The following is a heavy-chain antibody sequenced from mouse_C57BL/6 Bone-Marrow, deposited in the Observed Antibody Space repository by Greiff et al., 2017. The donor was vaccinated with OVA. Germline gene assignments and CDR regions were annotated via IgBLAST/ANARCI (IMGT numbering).Heavy chain of an antibody. Sequence: VQLQQSGAELVRPGASVKLSCTASGFNIKDDYMHWVKQRPEQGLEWIGWIDPENGDTEYASKFQGKATITADTSSNTAYLQLSSLTSEDTAVYYWSLYYYGRSPYYAMDYWGQGTSVTVSS. D-gene: IGHD1-1*01. J-gene: IGHJ4*01. CDR3: SLYYYGRSPYYAMDY. CDR2: IDPENGDT. CDR1: GFNIKDDY. V-gene: IGHV14-4*01.